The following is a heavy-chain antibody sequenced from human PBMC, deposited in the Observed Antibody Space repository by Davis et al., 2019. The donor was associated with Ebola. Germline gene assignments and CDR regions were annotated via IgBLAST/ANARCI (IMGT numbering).Heavy chain of an antibody. D-gene: IGHD3-22*01. CDR3: TTRWITMIVVVEY. CDR1: GFTFSNAW. J-gene: IGHJ4*02. Sequence: GGSLRLSCAAFGFTFSNAWMNWVRQAPGKGLEWVGRIKSKTDGGTTDYAAPVKGRFTISRDDSKNTLYLQMNSLKTEDTAVYYCTTRWITMIVVVEYWGQGTLVTVSS. CDR2: IKSKTDGGTT. V-gene: IGHV3-15*07.